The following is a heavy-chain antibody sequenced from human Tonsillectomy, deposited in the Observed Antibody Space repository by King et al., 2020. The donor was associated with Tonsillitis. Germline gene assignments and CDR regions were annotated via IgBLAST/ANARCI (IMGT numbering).Heavy chain of an antibody. Sequence: VQLQESGPGLVKPSQTLSLTCTVSGGSISSGFYYWSWIRQHPGKGLERIGYIYYGGSTYYNPSLLSRVTMSVDTSKNQFSLKLTSVVAADTAGYYCARSMVRGVSPFGYWGQGVLVSVSS. CDR3: ARSMVRGVSPFGY. CDR2: IYYGGST. D-gene: IGHD3-10*01. J-gene: IGHJ4*02. CDR1: GGSISSGFYY. V-gene: IGHV4-31*03.